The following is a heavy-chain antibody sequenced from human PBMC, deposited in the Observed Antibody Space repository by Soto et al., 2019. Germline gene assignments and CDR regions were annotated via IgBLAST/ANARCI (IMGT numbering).Heavy chain of an antibody. J-gene: IGHJ6*03. CDR3: ARVARKDTAMVYYYYYMDV. V-gene: IGHV3-66*01. CDR2: IYSGGST. D-gene: IGHD5-18*01. CDR1: GFTVSSNY. Sequence: GGSLRLSCAASGFTVSSNYMSWVRQAPGKGLEWVSVIYSGGSTYYADSVKGRFTISRDNSKNTLYLQMNSLRAEDTAGYYCARVARKDTAMVYYYYYMDVWGKGTTVTVSS.